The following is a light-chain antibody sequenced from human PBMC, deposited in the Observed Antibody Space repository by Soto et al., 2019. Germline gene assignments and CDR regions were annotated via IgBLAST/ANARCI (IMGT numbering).Light chain of an antibody. Sequence: QAAVTQPPSVSGAPGQRVTISCTGNSSNIGAIYDVHWYQQLPGTAPKLLIYANNNRPSGVPDRFSGSKSGTSASLAITGLQAEDEADYYCQSYDSSLSASVFGGGTKLTVL. CDR2: ANN. V-gene: IGLV1-40*01. CDR3: QSYDSSLSASV. J-gene: IGLJ2*01. CDR1: SSNIGAIYD.